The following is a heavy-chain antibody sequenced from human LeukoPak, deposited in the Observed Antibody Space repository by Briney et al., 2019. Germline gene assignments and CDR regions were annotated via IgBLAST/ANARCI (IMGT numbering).Heavy chain of an antibody. CDR1: GDSISSYY. D-gene: IGHD6-13*01. J-gene: IGHJ6*03. Sequence: PSETLSLTCTVSGDSISSYYWSWIRQPPGKGLEWIGYVYHSGSANYIPSLKSRVTMSVDTSKNEFSLKLSSVTAADTAVYYCARVVAAAGTLYYYYYMDVWGKGTTVTVSS. CDR3: ARVVAAAGTLYYYYYMDV. CDR2: VYHSGSA. V-gene: IGHV4-59*01.